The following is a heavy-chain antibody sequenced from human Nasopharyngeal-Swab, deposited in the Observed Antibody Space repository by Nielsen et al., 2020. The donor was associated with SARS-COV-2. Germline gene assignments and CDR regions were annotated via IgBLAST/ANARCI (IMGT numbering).Heavy chain of an antibody. V-gene: IGHV4-59*01. D-gene: IGHD4-17*01. CDR2: IYYSGST. J-gene: IGHJ4*02. CDR1: GGSISSYY. CDR3: AREGGTTVVVGYFDY. Sequence: SETLSLTCTVSGGSISSYYWSWIRQPPGKGLEWIGYIYYSGSTNYNPSLKSRVTISVDTSKNQFSLKLSSVTAADTAVYYCAREGGTTVVVGYFDYWGREPWSPSPQ.